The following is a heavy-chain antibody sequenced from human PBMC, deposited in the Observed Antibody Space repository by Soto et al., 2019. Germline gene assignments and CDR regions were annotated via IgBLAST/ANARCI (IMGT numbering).Heavy chain of an antibody. V-gene: IGHV3-66*01. CDR2: IYSGGST. Sequence: GSLRLSCAASGFTVSSNYMSWVRQAPGKGLEWVSVIYSGGSTYYADSVKGRFTISRDNSKNTLYLQMNSLRAEDTAVYYCARDRGGYCSGGSCYWKGGWFDPWGQGTLVTVSS. CDR3: ARDRGGYCSGGSCYWKGGWFDP. J-gene: IGHJ5*02. D-gene: IGHD2-15*01. CDR1: GFTVSSNY.